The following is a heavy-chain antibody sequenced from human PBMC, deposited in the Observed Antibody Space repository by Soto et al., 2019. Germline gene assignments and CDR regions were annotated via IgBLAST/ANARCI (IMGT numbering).Heavy chain of an antibody. CDR2: INSDGSST. V-gene: IGHV3-74*01. Sequence: EVQLVESGGGLVQPGGSLRLSCAASGFTFSSYWMHWVRQAPGKGLVWVSRINSDGSSTSYADSVKGRFTISRDNGKDALYLQMNSLRAEDTAVYYCARVGAGLFDYWGQGTLVTVSS. CDR1: GFTFSSYW. D-gene: IGHD3-16*01. CDR3: ARVGAGLFDY. J-gene: IGHJ4*02.